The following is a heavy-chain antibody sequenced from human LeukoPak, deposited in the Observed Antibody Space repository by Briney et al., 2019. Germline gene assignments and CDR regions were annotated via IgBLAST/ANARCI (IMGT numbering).Heavy chain of an antibody. Sequence: GGTLRLSCAASGFTFSSYGMSWVRQAPGKGLEWVSAISGSGGSTYYADSVKGRFTISRDNSKNTLYLQMNSLRAEDTAVYYCAKDPHYYDSPMGFDYWGQGTLVTVSS. J-gene: IGHJ4*02. CDR2: ISGSGGST. D-gene: IGHD3-22*01. CDR3: AKDPHYYDSPMGFDY. V-gene: IGHV3-23*01. CDR1: GFTFSSYG.